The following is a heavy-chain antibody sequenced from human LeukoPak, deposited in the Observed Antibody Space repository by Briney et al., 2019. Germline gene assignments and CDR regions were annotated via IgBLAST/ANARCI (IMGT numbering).Heavy chain of an antibody. J-gene: IGHJ4*02. Sequence: GGSLRLSCAASGFTFSDYWMTWVRQVPGKGLEWVANVGRDGSEKNYVDSVEGRFTISRDNAKKSLDLEMNSLRVEDTARYYCAKVGTWELQRVFENWGQGTLVTVSS. CDR2: VGRDGSEK. CDR3: AKVGTWELQRVFEN. CDR1: GFTFSDYW. D-gene: IGHD1-26*01. V-gene: IGHV3-7*01.